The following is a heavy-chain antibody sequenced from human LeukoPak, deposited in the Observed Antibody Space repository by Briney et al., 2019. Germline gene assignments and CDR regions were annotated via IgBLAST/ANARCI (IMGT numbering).Heavy chain of an antibody. J-gene: IGHJ4*02. CDR2: VYHSGST. V-gene: IGHV4-38-2*02. CDR3: ARGRGVNQGYFDY. D-gene: IGHD1-26*01. CDR1: GYSISSGYY. Sequence: SETLSLTCTVSGYSISSGYYWGWIRQPPGKGLEWIGSVYHSGSTFYSPSLKSRVTVSVDTSKNQFSLNLSSVTAADTAVYYCARGRGVNQGYFDYWGQGTLVTVSS.